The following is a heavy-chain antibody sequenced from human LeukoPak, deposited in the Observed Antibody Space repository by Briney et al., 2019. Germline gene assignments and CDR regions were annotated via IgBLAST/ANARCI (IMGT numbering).Heavy chain of an antibody. CDR3: ARDREGYDILTGPGAAFDI. D-gene: IGHD3-9*01. V-gene: IGHV1-2*02. Sequence: XQAPGQXXXWXGWINPNSGGTNYAQKFQGRVTMTRDTSISTAYMELSRLRSDDTAVYYCARDREGYDILTGPGAAFDIWGQGTMVTVSS. CDR2: INPNSGGT. J-gene: IGHJ3*02.